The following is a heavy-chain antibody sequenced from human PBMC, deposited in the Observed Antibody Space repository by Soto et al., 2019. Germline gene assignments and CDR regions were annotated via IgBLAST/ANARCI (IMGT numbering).Heavy chain of an antibody. Sequence: QVQLVQSGAEVKKPGSSVKVSCKASGGTFSSYAISWVRQAPGQGLEWMGGIIPIFGTANYAQKFQGRVTITADESTSTAYMELSSLRSEDTAVYYCAIDIGKYCGGDCGENWFDPWGQGTLVTVSS. CDR1: GGTFSSYA. CDR2: IIPIFGTA. CDR3: AIDIGKYCGGDCGENWFDP. J-gene: IGHJ5*02. V-gene: IGHV1-69*01. D-gene: IGHD2-21*02.